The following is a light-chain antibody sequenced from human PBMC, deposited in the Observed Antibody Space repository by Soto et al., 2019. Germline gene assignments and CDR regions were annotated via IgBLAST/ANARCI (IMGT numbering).Light chain of an antibody. CDR2: DAS. Sequence: DIQLTQSPSFLSASVGYSVTITCRASQSVSRWLAWYQQKPGKAPKLLIYDASSLNSGVPSRFSGSQSGTEFTLTITSLLPDDFATYFCQQYSSYSLPTFGGGTTGDIK. CDR3: QQYSSYSLPT. V-gene: IGKV1-5*01. J-gene: IGKJ4*01. CDR1: QSVSRW.